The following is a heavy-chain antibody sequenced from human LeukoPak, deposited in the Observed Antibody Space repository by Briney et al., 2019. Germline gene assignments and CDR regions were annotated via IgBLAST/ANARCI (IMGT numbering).Heavy chain of an antibody. Sequence: VGSLRLSCAASGVTFISYWRTWVRQAPGKRLDWVSNIKQDGSEKYYVDSVKGRFTISRDNAKNSLYLQMNSLRAEDTAVYYCARDILFMEGGKGTMVTVCS. J-gene: IGHJ3*01. CDR2: IKQDGSEK. CDR1: GVTFISYW. D-gene: IGHD1-1*01. V-gene: IGHV3-7*01. CDR3: ARDILFME.